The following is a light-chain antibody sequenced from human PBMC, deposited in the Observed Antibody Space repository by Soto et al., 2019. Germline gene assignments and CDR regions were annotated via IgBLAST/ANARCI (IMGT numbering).Light chain of an antibody. CDR1: SSDVDVYTS. CDR2: DVS. Sequence: QSALTQPASVSGSPGQSITISCTGTSSDVDVYTSVSWYQQHPGKAPKLRIYDVSTRPSGVSDRFSGSKSGNTASLTISGLQADDEADYYCSSYTGTNKEFFGGGTKLTVL. CDR3: SSYTGTNKEF. J-gene: IGLJ2*01. V-gene: IGLV2-14*03.